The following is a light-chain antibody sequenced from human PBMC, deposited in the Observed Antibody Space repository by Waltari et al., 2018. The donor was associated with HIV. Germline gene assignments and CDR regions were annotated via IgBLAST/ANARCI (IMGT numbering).Light chain of an antibody. CDR1: NSDIGAFDF. Sequence: QSALTQPASVSGSPGQSITISCNGSNSDIGAFDFVSWYPQHPGKAPRLIIYDVNSRPSGISGRFSGSKSVNTASLTIYGLQAEDEAEYFCGSYSGTTTLGVFGTGTTVTVL. CDR3: GSYSGTTTLGV. CDR2: DVN. J-gene: IGLJ1*01. V-gene: IGLV2-14*03.